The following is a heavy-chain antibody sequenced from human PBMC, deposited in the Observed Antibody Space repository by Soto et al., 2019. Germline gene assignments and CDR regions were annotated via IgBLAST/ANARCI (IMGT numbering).Heavy chain of an antibody. V-gene: IGHV4-31*03. CDR3: ARGTVYYCPNDKCGFFFDH. J-gene: IGHJ4*02. CDR1: GDSLRRGFHH. D-gene: IGHD2-8*01. Sequence: QVQLQESGSRLLKPSQTLSLDCSVSGDSLRRGFHHWSWIRQTPGKGLQLIGYIDTNGDTHYDPSLRNRLNMSIVTTESRFSLKVTSVTAADTAVYYCARGTVYYCPNDKCGFFFDHWGQGALVTVTS. CDR2: IDTNGDT.